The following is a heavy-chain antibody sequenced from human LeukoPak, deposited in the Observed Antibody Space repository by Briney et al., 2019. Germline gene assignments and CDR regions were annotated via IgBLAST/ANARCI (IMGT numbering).Heavy chain of an antibody. CDR3: ARETWSRGGDAFDI. D-gene: IGHD3-10*01. J-gene: IGHJ3*02. CDR2: INSDGTST. Sequence: GGSLRLSCAASGFTFSSYAMSWVRQAPGQGLVWVPRINSDGTSTNYADSVKGRLTISRDNTVNTLYLQMNSLTVEDTAVYYCARETWSRGGDAFDIWGRGTMVTVSS. CDR1: GFTFSSYA. V-gene: IGHV3-74*01.